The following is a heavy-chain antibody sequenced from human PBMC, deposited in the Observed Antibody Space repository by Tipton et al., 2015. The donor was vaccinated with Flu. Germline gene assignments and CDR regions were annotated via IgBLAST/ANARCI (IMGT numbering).Heavy chain of an antibody. J-gene: IGHJ3*02. D-gene: IGHD3-10*01. Sequence: GLVKPSETLSLTCTVSGGSISSYYWSWIRQPPGKGLEWIGYIYYSGSTNYNPSLKSRVTISVDTSKNQSSLKLSSVTAADTAVFYWAGTGGRELCFGELISPGSFDIWGQGTMVTVSS. CDR2: IYYSGST. CDR1: GGSISSYY. CDR3: AGTGGRELCFGELISPGSFDI. V-gene: IGHV4-59*01.